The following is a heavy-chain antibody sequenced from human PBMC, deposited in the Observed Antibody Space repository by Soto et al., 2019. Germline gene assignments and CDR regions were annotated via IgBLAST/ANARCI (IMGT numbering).Heavy chain of an antibody. CDR3: ARERGFGMVKNGPVWFDP. J-gene: IGHJ5*02. V-gene: IGHV3-33*08. CDR1: GFTFSSYA. D-gene: IGHD3-3*01. CDR2: IWYNGSNE. Sequence: PGGSLRLSCASSGFTFSSYAMSWVRQAPGKGLEGVALIWYNGSNEYYVDSVKGRFTISRDNSKNTLYLQMNSLRVEDTAVYYCARERGFGMVKNGPVWFDPWGQGTLVTVSS.